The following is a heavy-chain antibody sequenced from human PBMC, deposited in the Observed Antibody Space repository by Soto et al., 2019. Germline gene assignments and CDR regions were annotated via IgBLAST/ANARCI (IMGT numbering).Heavy chain of an antibody. CDR3: ARGSYYSGWV. CDR1: VESVCSTSAA. V-gene: IGHV6-1*01. CDR2: TYYRSKWYS. J-gene: IGHJ4*02. D-gene: IGHD6-19*01. Sequence: QTLSLTCAISVESVCSTSAAWSWIRQSPSRGLEWLGRTYYRSKWYSDYAVSVKSRITINPDTSKNQFSLQLNSVTPEDTAVYYCARGSYYSGWVWGQGTLVTVSS.